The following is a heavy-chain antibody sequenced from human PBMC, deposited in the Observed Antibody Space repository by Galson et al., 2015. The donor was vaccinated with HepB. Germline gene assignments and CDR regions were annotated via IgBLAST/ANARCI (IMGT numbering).Heavy chain of an antibody. Sequence: SVTVSCKASGGTFSTYPITWVRQAPGQGLEWMGRIIPIFHTAYYAQEFQGRVTITADESTSTAYMEVSSLRSEDTAIYYCARDLNWGNLWGNFYGMDVWGQGTTVTVSS. D-gene: IGHD7-27*01. CDR3: ARDLNWGNLWGNFYGMDV. CDR2: IIPIFHTA. J-gene: IGHJ6*02. CDR1: GGTFSTYP. V-gene: IGHV1-69*13.